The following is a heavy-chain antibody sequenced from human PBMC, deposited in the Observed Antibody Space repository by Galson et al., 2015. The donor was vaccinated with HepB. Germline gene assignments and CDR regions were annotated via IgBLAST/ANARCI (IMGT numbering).Heavy chain of an antibody. CDR1: GGSISSSSHY. D-gene: IGHD3-3*01. Sequence: SETLSLTCSVSGGSISSSSHYWGWIRQPPGKGLEWIGTIYHIGSTYYSPSLRSRVTISVDTSKNQFSLKLSSVTATDTAVYYCARGGGYYARDFDYWGQGTLVTVSS. CDR2: IYHIGST. CDR3: ARGGGYYARDFDY. V-gene: IGHV4-39*01. J-gene: IGHJ4*02.